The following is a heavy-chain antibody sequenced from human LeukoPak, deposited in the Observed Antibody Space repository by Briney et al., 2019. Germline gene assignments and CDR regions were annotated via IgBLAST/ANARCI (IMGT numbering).Heavy chain of an antibody. J-gene: IGHJ6*03. Sequence: GGSLRLSCAASGFTFSSYGMSWVRQAPGKGLEWVANINQGGSEKYYVDSVKGRFSISRDNAKNSLYLQMNSLRAEDTAVYYCARDMRRVAGSSAYYYYYYMDVWGKGTTVTVSS. V-gene: IGHV3-7*01. D-gene: IGHD3-10*01. CDR3: ARDMRRVAGSSAYYYYYYMDV. CDR1: GFTFSSYG. CDR2: INQGGSEK.